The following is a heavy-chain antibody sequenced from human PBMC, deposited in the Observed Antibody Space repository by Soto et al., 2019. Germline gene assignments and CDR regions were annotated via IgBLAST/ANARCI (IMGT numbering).Heavy chain of an antibody. CDR1: GYSFTSYW. CDR2: IDPSDSYT. D-gene: IGHD3-3*01. Sequence: EVQLVQSGAEVKKPGESLRISCKGSGYSFTSYWISWVRQMPGKGLEWMGRIDPSDSYTNYSPSFQGHVTISADKSISTAYLQWSSLKASDTAMYYCARLHWTVRFLEWPPRDYWGQGTLVTVSS. J-gene: IGHJ4*02. CDR3: ARLHWTVRFLEWPPRDY. V-gene: IGHV5-10-1*03.